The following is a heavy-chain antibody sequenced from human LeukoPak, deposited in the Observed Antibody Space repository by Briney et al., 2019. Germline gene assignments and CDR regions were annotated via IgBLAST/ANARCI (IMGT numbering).Heavy chain of an antibody. CDR3: ARQARGFDF. J-gene: IGHJ4*02. D-gene: IGHD3-10*01. V-gene: IGHV4-30-4*01. Sequence: PSETLSLTCTVSGGSISGDDYHWGWIRRPPGQGLEWTGYIYYSGSTYYNPSLKSRLTISVDTSKNQFSLRLSSVTAADTAVYYCARQARGFDFWGQGTLVTVSS. CDR2: IYYSGST. CDR1: GGSISGDDYH.